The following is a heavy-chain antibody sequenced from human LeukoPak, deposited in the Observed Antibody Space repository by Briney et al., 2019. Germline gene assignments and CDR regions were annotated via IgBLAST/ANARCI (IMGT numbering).Heavy chain of an antibody. Sequence: ASVKVSCKASGYTFTDNYLHWLRQAPGQGLEWMGWINPESGGTKFAHKFQGRVTMTRDTSITTAYMELNNLLSDDRAVYYCASTPPDYGAASGRFDPWGQGTLVTVSS. D-gene: IGHD4-17*01. CDR1: GYTFTDNY. V-gene: IGHV1-2*07. J-gene: IGHJ5*02. CDR2: INPESGGT. CDR3: ASTPPDYGAASGRFDP.